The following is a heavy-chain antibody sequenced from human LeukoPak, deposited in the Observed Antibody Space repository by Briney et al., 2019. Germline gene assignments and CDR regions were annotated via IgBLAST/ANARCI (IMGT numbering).Heavy chain of an antibody. Sequence: GGSLRLSCAASGFTFSDFWMSVGRQAPGKGLEWVANIKQDGSEKYYVDSVKGRFTISRDNAKNSLYLQMSSLRGDDTALYYCASEDNTGSSAYWGQGTLVTVSS. J-gene: IGHJ4*02. V-gene: IGHV3-7*01. CDR2: IKQDGSEK. CDR1: GFTFSDFW. D-gene: IGHD3-22*01. CDR3: ASEDNTGSSAY.